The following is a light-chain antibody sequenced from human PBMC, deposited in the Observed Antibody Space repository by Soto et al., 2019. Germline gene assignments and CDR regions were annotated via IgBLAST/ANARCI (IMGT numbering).Light chain of an antibody. CDR1: QSVAGN. CDR2: GAS. CDR3: QQYNNWPPWT. J-gene: IGKJ1*01. Sequence: EIVMAQSPATLSVSPGERATLSCRASQSVAGNLAWYQQKPGQAPRLLIYGASARATGIPARFSGSGSGTEFTLTISSLQSEDFAVYYCQQYNNWPPWTFGQGTKVEIK. V-gene: IGKV3-15*01.